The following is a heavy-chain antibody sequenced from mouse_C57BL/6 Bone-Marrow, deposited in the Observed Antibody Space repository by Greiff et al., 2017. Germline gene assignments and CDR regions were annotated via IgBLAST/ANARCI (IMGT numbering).Heavy chain of an antibody. CDR3: AREFRAMDY. CDR1: GYTFTSYW. V-gene: IGHV1-61*01. Sequence: QVQLQQPGAELVRPGSSVKLSCKASGYTFTSYWMDWVKQRPGQGLEWIGNIYPSDSETHYNQKFKDKATLTVDKSSSPAYMQISSLTSEDSAVYYCAREFRAMDYWGQGTSVTVSS. J-gene: IGHJ4*01. CDR2: IYPSDSET.